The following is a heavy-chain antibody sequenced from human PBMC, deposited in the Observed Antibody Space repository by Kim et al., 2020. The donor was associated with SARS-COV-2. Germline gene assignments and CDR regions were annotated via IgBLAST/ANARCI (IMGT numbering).Heavy chain of an antibody. J-gene: IGHJ4*02. D-gene: IGHD1-7*01. CDR1: GFTFSSYW. Sequence: GGSLRLSCAASGFTFSSYWMHWVRQAPGKGLVWVSRINSDGSSTSYADSVKGRFTISRDNAKNTLYLQMNSLRAEDTAVYYCARAGPELPTPNSGGVDYWGQGTLVTVSS. CDR2: INSDGSST. CDR3: ARAGPELPTPNSGGVDY. V-gene: IGHV3-74*01.